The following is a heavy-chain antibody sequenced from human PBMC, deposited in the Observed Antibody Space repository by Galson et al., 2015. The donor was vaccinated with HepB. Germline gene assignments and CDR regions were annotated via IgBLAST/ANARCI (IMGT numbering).Heavy chain of an antibody. CDR1: GGSISSYY. D-gene: IGHD4-17*01. V-gene: IGHV4-59*01. CDR3: ARDLGDDYGDLDDAFDI. Sequence: LSLTCTVSGGSISSYYWSWIRQPPGKGLEWIGYIYYSGSTNYNPSLKSRVTISVDTSKNQFSLKLSSVTAADTAVYYCARDLGDDYGDLDDAFDIWGQGTMVTVSS. J-gene: IGHJ3*02. CDR2: IYYSGST.